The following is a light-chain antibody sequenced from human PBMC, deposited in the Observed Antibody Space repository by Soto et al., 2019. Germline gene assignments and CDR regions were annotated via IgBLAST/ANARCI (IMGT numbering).Light chain of an antibody. CDR2: EVS. Sequence: QSALTQPASVSGSPGQSITISCTGTSSDVGGYNYVSWYQQHPGKAPKLMIYEVSNRPSGVSNRFSGSKSGNTASLAISGLQAEDEADYYCSSYTSSSTLFYVFGTGTEVTVL. CDR3: SSYTSSSTLFYV. V-gene: IGLV2-14*01. CDR1: SSDVGGYNY. J-gene: IGLJ1*01.